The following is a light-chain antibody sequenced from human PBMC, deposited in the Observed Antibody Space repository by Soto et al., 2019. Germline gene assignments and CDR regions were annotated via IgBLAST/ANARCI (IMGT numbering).Light chain of an antibody. CDR2: EVS. J-gene: IGLJ1*01. V-gene: IGLV2-14*03. Sequence: QSVLTQRASVSGSPGQSIAISCTGTSSDIGAYDYVSWYQQHPDKAPKLMIYEVSNRPSGVSNRFSGSKSVNTATLTISGLQAEDEADYYCSSHTSSNTRIFGTGTKVTVL. CDR3: SSHTSSNTRI. CDR1: SSDIGAYDY.